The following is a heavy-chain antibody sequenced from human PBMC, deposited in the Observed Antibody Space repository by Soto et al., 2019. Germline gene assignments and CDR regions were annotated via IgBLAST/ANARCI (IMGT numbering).Heavy chain of an antibody. D-gene: IGHD3-3*01. CDR1: GSTFSIYA. Sequence: ATGNVSGKASGSTFSIYASSWVRQAPRQWLECMGGIIPIFGTANYAQKFQGRVTITADESTSTAYMELSSLRSEDTAVYYCASKNTTPITIFGAETYFYYGMDGWGQGTTVTVSS. CDR2: IIPIFGTA. CDR3: ASKNTTPITIFGAETYFYYGMDG. V-gene: IGHV1-69*13. J-gene: IGHJ6*02.